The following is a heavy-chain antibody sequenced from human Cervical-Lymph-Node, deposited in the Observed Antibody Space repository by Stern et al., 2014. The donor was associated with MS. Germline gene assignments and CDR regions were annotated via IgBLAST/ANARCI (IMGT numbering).Heavy chain of an antibody. CDR3: AREGHYYDTTGYLAH. CDR1: GYTFTGYL. CDR2: FNPNNGGT. D-gene: IGHD3-22*01. Sequence: VQLVESGADVKKPGASVKVSCKASGYTFTGYLLHWVRQAPGQGLEWMGWFNPNNGGTTYAQNFQGRVTLTRDTTISTAYMELSSLRSDDTAFYYCAREGHYYDTTGYLAHWGQGTLLTVSS. V-gene: IGHV1-2*02. J-gene: IGHJ5*02.